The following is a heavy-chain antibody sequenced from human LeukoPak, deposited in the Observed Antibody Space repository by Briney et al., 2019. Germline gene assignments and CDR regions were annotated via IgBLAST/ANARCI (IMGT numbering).Heavy chain of an antibody. CDR1: GGSISSSGYC. V-gene: IGHV4-39*07. D-gene: IGHD3-3*01. CDR2: IDYSGNT. Sequence: SETLSPTCTVSGGSISSSGYCWGWIRQPPGKGLEWIGSIDYSGNTNYNPSLKSRVTIAVDMSKNQFSLKLSSVTAADTAVYYCARDPRLLRFLEWIPSHYFDYWGQGTLVTVSS. CDR3: ARDPRLLRFLEWIPSHYFDY. J-gene: IGHJ4*02.